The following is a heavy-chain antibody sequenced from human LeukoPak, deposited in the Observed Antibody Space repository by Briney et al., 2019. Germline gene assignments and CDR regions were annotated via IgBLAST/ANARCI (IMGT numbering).Heavy chain of an antibody. J-gene: IGHJ4*02. CDR3: ARDPLGYDSSGYYDD. CDR1: GFPFSSYW. V-gene: IGHV3-74*01. Sequence: GSVRLSCAASGFPFSSYWMHWVGQAPGKGLVWVSRINSDGSSTSYADSVKGRFTMSRDNAKNTLYLQMNSLRAEDTAVYYCARDPLGYDSSGYYDDWGQGTLVTVSS. CDR2: INSDGSST. D-gene: IGHD3-22*01.